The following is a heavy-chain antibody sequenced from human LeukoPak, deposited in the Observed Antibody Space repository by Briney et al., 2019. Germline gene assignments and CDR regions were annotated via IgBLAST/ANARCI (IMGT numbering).Heavy chain of an antibody. CDR2: IKQDGSEK. Sequence: EGSLRLSCAASGFTFSNYWMSWVRQAPGKGLEWVANIKQDGSEKYYVDSVKGRFTISRDNAKNSLYLQMNSLRAEDTAVYYCAMGGSATYWCDYWGQGTLVTVSS. V-gene: IGHV3-7*04. CDR1: GFTFSNYW. D-gene: IGHD3-10*01. J-gene: IGHJ4*02. CDR3: AMGGSATYWCDY.